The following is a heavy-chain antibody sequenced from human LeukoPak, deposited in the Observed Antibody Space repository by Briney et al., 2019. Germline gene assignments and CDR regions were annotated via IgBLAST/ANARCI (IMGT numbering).Heavy chain of an antibody. D-gene: IGHD6-19*01. V-gene: IGHV3-23*01. Sequence: GGSLRLSCAASGFTFSTYTMTWVRQAPGKGLEWVSAMSSSGVITYYADSVKGRFTISRDNSKNTLYLQMNSLRAEDTAEYYCAKVGTSGWYYFDYWGQGTLVTVSS. CDR1: GFTFSTYT. CDR3: AKVGTSGWYYFDY. CDR2: MSSSGVIT. J-gene: IGHJ4*02.